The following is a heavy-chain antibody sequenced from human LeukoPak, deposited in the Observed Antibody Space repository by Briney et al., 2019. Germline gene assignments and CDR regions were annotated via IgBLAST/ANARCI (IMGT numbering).Heavy chain of an antibody. J-gene: IGHJ4*02. V-gene: IGHV4-59*12. CDR3: AREGIVRTYDQ. CDR2: IYYSGIT. D-gene: IGHD2/OR15-2a*01. CDR1: GDSISSYY. Sequence: SETLALTCTVSGDSISSYYWYWFRQPPGKELEWIACIYYSGITHYNPSLKSRVTISLDTSKNQFSLRLSSVTAADTAVYYCAREGIVRTYDQWGQGTLVTVSS.